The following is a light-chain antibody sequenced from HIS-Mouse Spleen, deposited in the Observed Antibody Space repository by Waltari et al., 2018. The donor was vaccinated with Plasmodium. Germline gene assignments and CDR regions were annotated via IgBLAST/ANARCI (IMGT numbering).Light chain of an antibody. CDR3: QQYNNWSFT. V-gene: IGKV3-15*01. Sequence: EIVMTQSPATLSVSPGERATLSCRASQSVSSNLAWYQQNPGQAPRLLIYGASTRATGIPARFSGSGSGTEFTLTISSLQSEDFAVYYCQQYNNWSFTLGPGTKVDIK. J-gene: IGKJ3*01. CDR1: QSVSSN. CDR2: GAS.